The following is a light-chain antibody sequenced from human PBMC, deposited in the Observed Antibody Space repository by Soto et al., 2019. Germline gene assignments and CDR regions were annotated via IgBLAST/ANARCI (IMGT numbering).Light chain of an antibody. CDR3: SSYTSYSTLV. J-gene: IGLJ1*01. CDR1: GFHVGGYNY. V-gene: IGLV2-14*01. CDR2: EVS. Sequence: QSVLTQSASLTVCPGPSISIPRTGTGFHVGGYNYVSWYQQHPGKAPKLMIYEVSNRPSGVSNRFSGSKSGNTASLTISGLQAEDEADYYCSSYTSYSTLVFGTGTKVTVL.